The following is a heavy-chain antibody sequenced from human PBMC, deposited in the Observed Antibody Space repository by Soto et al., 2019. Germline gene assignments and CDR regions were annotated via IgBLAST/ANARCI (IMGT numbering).Heavy chain of an antibody. CDR1: GFSLSNGKVG. J-gene: IGHJ6*03. Sequence: HVTLKESGPVLVKPTETLTLTCTVSGFSLSNGKVGVSWIRQPPGKALEWLAHIFSNDEKSYRTSLKSRLTISDETSKSQVVLTMTNVDPVDTATYYCARILFGRSVAEGYFYMVVWGKGTTVTVS. V-gene: IGHV2-26*01. CDR2: IFSNDEK. D-gene: IGHD6-19*01. CDR3: ARILFGRSVAEGYFYMVV.